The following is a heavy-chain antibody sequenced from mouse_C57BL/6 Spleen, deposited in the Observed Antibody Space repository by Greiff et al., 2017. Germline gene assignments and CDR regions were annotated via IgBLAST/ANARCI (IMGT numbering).Heavy chain of an antibody. J-gene: IGHJ3*01. CDR2: IRNNANGYTT. Sequence: EVQLVESGGGLVQPGGSLSLSCAASGFTFTDYYMSWVRQPPGKALEWLGFIRNNANGYTTEYSASVKGRITISRDNYQSILYLQMNALMAEDRATYYGARYVAIYYGDDGFAYWGQGTLVTVSA. V-gene: IGHV7-3*01. CDR3: ARYVAIYYGDDGFAY. CDR1: GFTFTDYY. D-gene: IGHD2-2*01.